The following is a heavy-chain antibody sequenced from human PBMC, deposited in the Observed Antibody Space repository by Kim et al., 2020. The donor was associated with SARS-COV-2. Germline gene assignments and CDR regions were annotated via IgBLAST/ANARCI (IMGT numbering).Heavy chain of an antibody. V-gene: IGHV3-74*01. J-gene: IGHJ4*02. D-gene: IGHD3-10*01. CDR1: GFTFSSYW. CDR2: VNRDGSTT. CDR3: ARETPVRGEYYFDY. Sequence: GGSLRLSCAASGFTFSSYWMHWVRQAPGKGLVWVSRVNRDGSTTNYADSVKGRFTISRDNAKNTLYLQMNSLRAEDTAVYYCARETPVRGEYYFDYWGQGVLVTDSS.